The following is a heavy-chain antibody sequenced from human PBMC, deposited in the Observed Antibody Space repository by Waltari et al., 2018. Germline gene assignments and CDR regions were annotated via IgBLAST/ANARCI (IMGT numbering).Heavy chain of an antibody. Sequence: QVQLVESGGGVVQPGRSLRLSCAAPGFTFSNYGMHWVRQAPGKGLEWVAVISDYVSNKFYADSVKGRFTISRDNSKNTLYLQMNSLRAEDTAVYYCAKDRAVGGYYMDVWGKGATVTVSS. V-gene: IGHV3-30*18. CDR2: ISDYVSNK. CDR3: AKDRAVGGYYMDV. J-gene: IGHJ6*03. D-gene: IGHD6-19*01. CDR1: GFTFSNYG.